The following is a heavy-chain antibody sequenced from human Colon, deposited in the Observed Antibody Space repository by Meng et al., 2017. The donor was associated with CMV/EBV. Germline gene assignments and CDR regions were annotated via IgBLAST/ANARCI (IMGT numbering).Heavy chain of an antibody. J-gene: IGHJ5*02. V-gene: IGHV4-59*01. CDR2: IHHSGTT. CDR3: ARDSYHYGSSTYNWFDP. CDR1: GDSIRTYW. D-gene: IGHD3-10*01. Sequence: SETLSLTCTVSGDSIRTYWWSWIRQSPGKGLEWIGYIHHSGTTNHNPSLRSRVIMSVDTSNNQFSLKLTSVTAADTAVYYCARDSYHYGSSTYNWFDPSGQGILVTVPQ.